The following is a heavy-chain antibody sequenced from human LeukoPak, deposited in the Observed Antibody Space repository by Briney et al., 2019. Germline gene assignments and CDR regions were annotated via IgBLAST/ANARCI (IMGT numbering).Heavy chain of an antibody. J-gene: IGHJ4*02. CDR2: IYYSGST. D-gene: IGHD3-9*01. CDR3: ARSDYDILTGYYNLYY. CDR1: SGSISSSNYY. Sequence: PSETLSLTCTVSSGSISSSNYYWGWIRQPPGKGLEWIGYIYYSGSTNYNPSLKSRVTISVDTSKNQFSLKLSSVTAADTAVYYCARSDYDILTGYYNLYYWGQGTLVTVSS. V-gene: IGHV4-61*05.